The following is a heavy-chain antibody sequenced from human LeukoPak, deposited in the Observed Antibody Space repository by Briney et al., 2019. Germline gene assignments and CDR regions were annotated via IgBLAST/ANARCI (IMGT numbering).Heavy chain of an antibody. CDR3: AREGFSDYYDSSGYDY. CDR2: ISVYNGNT. CDR1: GYTFTSYG. V-gene: IGHV1-18*01. D-gene: IGHD3-22*01. Sequence: ASVKVSCKASGYTFTSYGISWVRQAPGQGLEWMGWISVYNGNTNYAQKLQGRVTMTTDTSTSTAYMELRSLRSDDTAVYYCAREGFSDYYDSSGYDYWGQGTLVTVSS. J-gene: IGHJ4*02.